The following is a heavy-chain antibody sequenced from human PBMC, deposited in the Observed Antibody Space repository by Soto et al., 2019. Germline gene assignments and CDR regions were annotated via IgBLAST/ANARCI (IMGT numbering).Heavy chain of an antibody. CDR2: IIPIFGTA. D-gene: IGHD1-26*01. J-gene: IGHJ6*01. CDR1: GGTFSSYA. CDR3: AWRGLLGAYYYYYGMDV. Sequence: QVQLVQSGAEVKKPGSSVKVSCKASGGTFSSYAISWVRQAPGQGLEWMGGIIPIFGTANYAQKFQGRVTITEEQANSTAYMYLRILRSEDRAVDSCAWRGLLGAYYYYYGMDVWGQGTTVTVGS. V-gene: IGHV1-69*01.